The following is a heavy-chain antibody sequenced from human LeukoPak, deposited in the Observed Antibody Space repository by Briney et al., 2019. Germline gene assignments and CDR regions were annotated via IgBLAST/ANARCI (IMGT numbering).Heavy chain of an antibody. J-gene: IGHJ5*02. V-gene: IGHV3-21*01. D-gene: IGHD1-14*01. CDR2: ISSNSSCI. CDR3: ARATSSTSFVGLRTAPSHIGHNRNPRSACVLCWFEP. Sequence: GGSLRLSCAASGFTFSSYSMNWVRQAPGKGLEWVSCISSNSSCIYYADSVKGRFTISRDNAKTSLYLHMNRLKAEDTAVYYCARATSSTSFVGLRTAPSHIGHNRNPRSACVLCWFEPWGEGTLVTVPS. CDR1: GFTFSSYS.